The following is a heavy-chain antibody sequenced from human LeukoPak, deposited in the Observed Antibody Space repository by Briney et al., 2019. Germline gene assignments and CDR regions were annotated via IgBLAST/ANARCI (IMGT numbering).Heavy chain of an antibody. D-gene: IGHD3-10*01. Sequence: PGGSLRLSCAPSGFPFSSFWMRAVPAAPGGRVEGGVKIKQDGRETSYMASVKGLFTISRDNGKSSLYLQMNSLRAEDTGVYYCARDSIPVIRGVADYCSQPTLATVSS. CDR2: IKQDGRET. CDR1: GFPFSSFW. J-gene: IGHJ4*02. CDR3: ARDSIPVIRGVADY. V-gene: IGHV3-7*01.